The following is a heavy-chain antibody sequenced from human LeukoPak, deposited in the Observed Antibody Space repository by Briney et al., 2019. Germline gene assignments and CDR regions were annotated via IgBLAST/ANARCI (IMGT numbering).Heavy chain of an antibody. J-gene: IGHJ5*02. CDR1: GYSFTSYW. Sequence: KRGESLKISCKGSGYSFTSYWIGWVRQMPRKGMEWMGIIYPGDSDTRYSPSFQGQVTTSADKSISTAYLQWSSLKASDTAMYYCARLSPPGRTWFDPWGQGTLVTVSS. V-gene: IGHV5-51*01. CDR2: IYPGDSDT. CDR3: ARLSPPGRTWFDP.